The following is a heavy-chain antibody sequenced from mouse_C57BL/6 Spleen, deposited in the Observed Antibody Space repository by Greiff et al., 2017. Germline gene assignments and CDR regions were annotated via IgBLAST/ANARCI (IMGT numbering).Heavy chain of an antibody. Sequence: VQLQQSGAALARPGDSVKLSCKASGSPFTSYGISWVKQRTGQGLEWIGEICRRGGNTYYNEKFKGKATLTADKSSSTTYLELRSLTSEASAVYFCARSGYGSSHCDFEVWGTGTTVTVSS. D-gene: IGHD1-1*01. CDR1: GSPFTSYG. J-gene: IGHJ1*03. CDR3: ARSGYGSSHCDFEV. CDR2: ICRRGGNT. V-gene: IGHV1-81*01.